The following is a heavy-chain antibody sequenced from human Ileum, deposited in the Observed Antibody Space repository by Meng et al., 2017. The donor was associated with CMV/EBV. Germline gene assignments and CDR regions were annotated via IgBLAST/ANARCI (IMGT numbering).Heavy chain of an antibody. D-gene: IGHD6-6*01. CDR3: ARDFVAGYSMSSTGFDY. CDR1: GSPFTGYY. CDR2: INPNSGGT. V-gene: IGHV1-2*02. Sequence: VQLVQSGAEVKKPGAPVKVSSKASGSPFTGYYMHWVQQAPGQGLEWMGWINPNSGGTNYPQKFQGRVTMTRDTSISTAYMELSRLTSHDTAVYYCARDFVAGYSMSSTGFDYWGQGTLVTVSS. J-gene: IGHJ4*02.